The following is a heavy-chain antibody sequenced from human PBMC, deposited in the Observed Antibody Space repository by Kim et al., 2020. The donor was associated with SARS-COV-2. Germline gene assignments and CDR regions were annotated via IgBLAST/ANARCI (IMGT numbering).Heavy chain of an antibody. Sequence: GGSLRLSCVASGFTFSSSALCWVRQAPGKGLEWVSSISADAGRTDYAGSVEGHFFISRDQSRNTLSLQMNSLRPEDTAVYYCAKGGGGDHGYWGQGTLVTVS. CDR3: AKGGGGDHGY. J-gene: IGHJ4*02. D-gene: IGHD2-21*01. CDR1: GFTFSSSA. V-gene: IGHV3-23*01. CDR2: ISADAGRT.